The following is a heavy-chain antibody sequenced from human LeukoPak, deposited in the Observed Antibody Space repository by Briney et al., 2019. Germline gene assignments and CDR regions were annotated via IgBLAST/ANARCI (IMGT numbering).Heavy chain of an antibody. CDR2: ISAFNGNT. CDR1: GYTFTTYG. CDR3: ALFYSSSHPFDY. V-gene: IGHV1-18*01. D-gene: IGHD6-6*01. J-gene: IGHJ4*02. Sequence: VASVKVSCKASGYTFTTYGISWVRQAPGQGLERMGWISAFNGNTNYAQNLQGRVTMTTDTPTSTAYMELRSLRSDDTAVYYCALFYSSSHPFDYWGQGTLVTVSS.